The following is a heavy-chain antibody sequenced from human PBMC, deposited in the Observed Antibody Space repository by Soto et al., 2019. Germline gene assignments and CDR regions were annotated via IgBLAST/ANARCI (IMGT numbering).Heavy chain of an antibody. CDR3: ARDGDIVVVPAARPYYYYYMDV. Sequence: GASVKVSCKASGYTFTGYYMHWVRQAPGQGLEWMGWINPNSGGTNYAQKFQGWVTMTRDTSISTAYMELSSLRSEDTAVYYCARDGDIVVVPAARPYYYYYMDVWGKGTTVTVSS. CDR1: GYTFTGYY. D-gene: IGHD2-2*01. J-gene: IGHJ6*03. V-gene: IGHV1-2*04. CDR2: INPNSGGT.